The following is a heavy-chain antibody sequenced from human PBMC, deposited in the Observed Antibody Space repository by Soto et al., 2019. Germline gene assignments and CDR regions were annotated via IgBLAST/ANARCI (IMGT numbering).Heavy chain of an antibody. CDR3: ARVGSPGYCSGGYCPPPDY. J-gene: IGHJ4*02. CDR1: GFTFSTST. D-gene: IGHD2-15*01. Sequence: RLSCAASGFTFSTSTMNWVRQAPGQGLEWVSSISSSSTYTYYAASVKGRFTISRDNAKNSLYLQMNSLRAEDTAVYYCARVGSPGYCSGGYCPPPDYWGQGTLVTVSS. V-gene: IGHV3-21*01. CDR2: ISSSSTYT.